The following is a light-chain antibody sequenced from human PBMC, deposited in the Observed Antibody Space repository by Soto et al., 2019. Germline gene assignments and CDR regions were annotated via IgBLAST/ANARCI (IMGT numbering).Light chain of an antibody. V-gene: IGKV3D-20*02. Sequence: IGLAQSPGTLSLSPGERATLFCRANQTLNLNYLAWYQQKPGQAPRLLIYDASSRATDTPDRFSGTGSGTDFTLTISSLEPEDSAVYYCQQRHMWPITFGQGTRLEIK. J-gene: IGKJ5*01. CDR1: QTLNLNY. CDR2: DAS. CDR3: QQRHMWPIT.